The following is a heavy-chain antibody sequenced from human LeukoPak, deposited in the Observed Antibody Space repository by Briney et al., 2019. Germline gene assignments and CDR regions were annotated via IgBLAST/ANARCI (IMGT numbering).Heavy chain of an antibody. CDR3: ARAFPRASYSI. Sequence: SETLSLTCTVSGYSINSDYYWGWIRQPPGTGLEWIGNIYHNGNTYFNPSLKNRITISMDASKNQFSLKLSSVTAADTAVYYCARAFPRASYSIWGQGTMVTVSS. CDR1: GYSINSDYY. J-gene: IGHJ3*02. V-gene: IGHV4-38-2*02. D-gene: IGHD1-26*01. CDR2: IYHNGNT.